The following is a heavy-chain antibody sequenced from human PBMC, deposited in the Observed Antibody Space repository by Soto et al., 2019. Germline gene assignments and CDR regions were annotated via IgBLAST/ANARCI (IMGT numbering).Heavy chain of an antibody. CDR3: ARGNCGGDCYSQSSGYYYYGMDV. CDR2: INPSGGST. V-gene: IGHV1-46*01. D-gene: IGHD2-21*02. J-gene: IGHJ6*02. CDR1: GYTFTSYY. Sequence: GASVKVSCKASGYTFTSYYMHWVRQAPGQGLEWMGIINPSGGSTSYAQKFQGRVTMTRDTSTSTVYMELSSLRSEDTAVYYCARGNCGGDCYSQSSGYYYYGMDVWGQGTTVTVSS.